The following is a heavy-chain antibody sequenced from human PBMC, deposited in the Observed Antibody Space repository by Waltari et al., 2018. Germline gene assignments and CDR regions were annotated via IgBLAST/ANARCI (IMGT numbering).Heavy chain of an antibody. J-gene: IGHJ4*02. V-gene: IGHV4-4*07. CDR2: IYTSGST. D-gene: IGHD2-15*01. CDR3: ARDLGYCSGGSCSFAFDY. Sequence: QVQLQESGPGLVKPSETLSLTCTVSGGSISSYYWSWIRQPAGKGLEWIGRIYTSGSTNSNPSLKSRVTMSVDTSKNQFSLKLSSVTAADTAVYYCARDLGYCSGGSCSFAFDYWGQGTLVTVSS. CDR1: GGSISSYY.